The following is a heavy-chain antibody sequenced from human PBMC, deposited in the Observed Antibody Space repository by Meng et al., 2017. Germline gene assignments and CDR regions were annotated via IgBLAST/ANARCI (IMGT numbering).Heavy chain of an antibody. CDR3: ARERYYVWGSYRANWFDP. J-gene: IGHJ5*02. D-gene: IGHD3-16*02. V-gene: IGHV4-59*01. CDR1: GGSISSYY. CDR2: IYYSGST. Sequence: SETLSLTCTVSGGSISSYYWSWIRQPPGKGLEWIGYIYYSGSTNYNPSLKSRVTISVDTSKNQFSLKLSSVTAADTAVYYCARERYYVWGSYRANWFDPWGQGTLVTVS.